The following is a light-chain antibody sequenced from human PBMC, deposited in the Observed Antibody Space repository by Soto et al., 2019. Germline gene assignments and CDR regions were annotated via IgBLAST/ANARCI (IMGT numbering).Light chain of an antibody. CDR3: QQSDSTPYT. Sequence: DIQMTQYTSSLSASVGDRVTITCRARQTISNYLNWYQQNPGKAPRLLIYDASSLLSGVPSRFSGSRSGTDFTLTIASLQPEDFSTYYVQQSDSTPYTFGQGTKVDI. CDR2: DAS. V-gene: IGKV1-39*01. J-gene: IGKJ2*01. CDR1: QTISNY.